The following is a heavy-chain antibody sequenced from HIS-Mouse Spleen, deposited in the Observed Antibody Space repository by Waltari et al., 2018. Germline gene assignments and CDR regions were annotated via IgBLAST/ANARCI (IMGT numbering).Heavy chain of an antibody. D-gene: IGHD6-13*01. CDR1: GGSISSSSYY. V-gene: IGHV4-39*07. CDR3: AREIPYSSSWYDWYFDL. J-gene: IGHJ2*01. Sequence: QLQLQESGPGLVKPSETLSLTCTVSGGSISSSSYYWGWIRQPPGKGREWIGSIYYSGRTYYNPSLKSRVTRSVDTSKNQFSRKLSSVTAADTAVYYCAREIPYSSSWYDWYFDLWGRGTLVTVSS. CDR2: IYYSGRT.